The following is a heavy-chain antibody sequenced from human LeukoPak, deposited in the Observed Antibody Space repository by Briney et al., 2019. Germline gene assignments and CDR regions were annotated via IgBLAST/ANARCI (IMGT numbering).Heavy chain of an antibody. V-gene: IGHV4-38-2*01. CDR3: AGATPFASVQHCFDY. Sequence: SETLSLTCAVSAYSISSDYYWGWIRQPPGKGLEWIGNIYHSGDTYYNPSLKSRVTISVDTSKNQFSLKPNSVTAADTAVYYCAGATPFASVQHCFDYWGQGTLVTVSS. CDR1: AYSISSDYY. CDR2: IYHSGDT. D-gene: IGHD2-21*01. J-gene: IGHJ4*02.